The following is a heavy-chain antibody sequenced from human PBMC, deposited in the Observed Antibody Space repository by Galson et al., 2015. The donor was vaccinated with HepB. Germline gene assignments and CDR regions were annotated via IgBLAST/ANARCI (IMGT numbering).Heavy chain of an antibody. CDR2: IRSKANSYAT. CDR1: GFTFSGSA. Sequence: SLRLSCAASGFTFSGSAIHWVRQASGKGLEWIGRIRSKANSYATGYAASVKGRFTISRDDSKNTAYLQMNSLKTEDTAVYYCTRRGDSGCDGNEDYWGQGTLVTVPS. V-gene: IGHV3-73*01. J-gene: IGHJ4*02. CDR3: TRRGDSGCDGNEDY. D-gene: IGHD5-12*01.